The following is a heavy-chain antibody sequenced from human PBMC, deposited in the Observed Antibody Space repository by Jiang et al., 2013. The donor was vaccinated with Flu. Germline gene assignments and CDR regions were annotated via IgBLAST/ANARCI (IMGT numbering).Heavy chain of an antibody. D-gene: IGHD2-15*01. CDR3: ARRGGELVVVVAAKFDY. CDR1: GGSISSSSYY. J-gene: IGHJ4*02. CDR2: IYYSGST. V-gene: IGHV4-39*01. Sequence: GSGLVKPSETLSLTCTVSGGSISSSSYYWGWIRQPPGKGLEWIGSIYYSGSTYYNPSLKSRVTISVDTSKNQFSLKLSSVTAADTAVYYCARRGGELVVVVAAKFDYWGQGTLVTVSS.